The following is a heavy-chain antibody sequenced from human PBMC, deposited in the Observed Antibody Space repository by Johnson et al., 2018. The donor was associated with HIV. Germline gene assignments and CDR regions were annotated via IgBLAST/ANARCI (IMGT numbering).Heavy chain of an antibody. Sequence: VQLVESGGGVVQPGRSLRLSCAASGFTFSSYDMHWVRQATGKGLEWVSAIGTAGDTYYPGSVKGRFTISRENAKNSLYLQMNSLRAEDTAVYYCAREAGSGSYSPWRPDAFDIWGQGTMVTVSS. CDR3: AREAGSGSYSPWRPDAFDI. CDR1: GFTFSSYD. V-gene: IGHV3-13*01. J-gene: IGHJ3*02. CDR2: IGTAGDT. D-gene: IGHD3-10*01.